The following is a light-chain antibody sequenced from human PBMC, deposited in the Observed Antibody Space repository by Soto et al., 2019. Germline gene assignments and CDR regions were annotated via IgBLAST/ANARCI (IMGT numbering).Light chain of an antibody. CDR3: QQCGGSPLFS. J-gene: IGKJ3*01. Sequence: EIVLTQSPGTLSLSPGERATLSCTASQSVTSSCLAWYQRKPGQAPRLLIHTTSIRATDIPDRFSGSGSGTDFTLTSSRLQPEDSAVYYCQQCGGSPLFSFGPGTRVDI. CDR1: QSVTSSC. V-gene: IGKV3-20*01. CDR2: TTS.